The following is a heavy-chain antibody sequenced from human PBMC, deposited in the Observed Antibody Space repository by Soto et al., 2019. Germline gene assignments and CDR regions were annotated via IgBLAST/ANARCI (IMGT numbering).Heavy chain of an antibody. CDR3: ARAAGRSKLLPYYFDP. CDR2: INPATGDT. D-gene: IGHD3-10*01. V-gene: IGHV1-3*01. J-gene: IGHJ5*02. Sequence: QVHLVQSGAEVQKPGASVRISCQASGYAFTTSAIHWVRQAPGQSLEWMGWINPATGDTKYSKNVRGRVTFALDTSATTAYMDLRSLASHDTAVYYCARAAGRSKLLPYYFDPWGQGTLVTVSS. CDR1: GYAFTTSA.